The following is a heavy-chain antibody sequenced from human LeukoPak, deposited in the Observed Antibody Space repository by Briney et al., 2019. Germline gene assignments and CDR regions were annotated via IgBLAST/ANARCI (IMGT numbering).Heavy chain of an antibody. CDR3: VRGGSSSSGPSDY. Sequence: GGSLRLSCAASGFTFRSSSMTWVSQAPGKGLEWVSSISGRSDYIYYTDSVRGRFTISRDNAENSLYLQMNSLRVEDTAVYFCVRGGSSSSGPSDYWGQGTLVTVSS. CDR2: ISGRSDYI. J-gene: IGHJ4*02. D-gene: IGHD6-6*01. CDR1: GFTFRSSS. V-gene: IGHV3-21*01.